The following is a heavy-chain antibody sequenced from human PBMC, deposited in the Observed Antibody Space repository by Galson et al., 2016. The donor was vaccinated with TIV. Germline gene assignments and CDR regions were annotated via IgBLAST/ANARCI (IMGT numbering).Heavy chain of an antibody. J-gene: IGHJ4*02. CDR1: GFIFDNYV. D-gene: IGHD7-27*01. V-gene: IGHV3-43*01. CDR3: ATLTGDEGHFDY. CDR2: ISWDGQRP. Sequence: SLRLSCAASGFIFDNYVMHWVRQAPGKGPECVSLISWDGQRPYYADSVKGRFTISRDNSRNSLFLQMDSLRTEDTALYYCATLTGDEGHFDYWGQGTPVTVFS.